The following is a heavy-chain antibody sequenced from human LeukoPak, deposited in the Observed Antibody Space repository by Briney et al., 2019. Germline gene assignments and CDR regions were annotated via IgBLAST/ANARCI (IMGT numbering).Heavy chain of an antibody. D-gene: IGHD5-18*01. CDR2: IYYSGST. CDR1: GVSSSSHC. Sequence: SETLSHTCTVSGVSSSSHCWSWIRQPPGKGLEWIGYIYYSGSTKYNPSLKSRVTMSVDTSENQFSLRLSSVTAADTAVYYCARLSAYTYGANEFDYWGQRTLVTVSS. V-gene: IGHV4-59*08. CDR3: ARLSAYTYGANEFDY. J-gene: IGHJ4*02.